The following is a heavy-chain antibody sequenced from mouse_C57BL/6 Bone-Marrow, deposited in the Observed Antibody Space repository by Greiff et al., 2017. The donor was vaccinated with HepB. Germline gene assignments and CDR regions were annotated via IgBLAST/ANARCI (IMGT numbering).Heavy chain of an antibody. CDR2: ISYDGSN. CDR3: AREGYYYGSSYSAAWFAY. J-gene: IGHJ3*01. V-gene: IGHV3-6*01. Sequence: EVKLLESGPGLVKPSQSLSLTCSVTGYSITSGYYWNWIRQFPGNKLEWMGYISYDGSNNYNPSLKNRFSITRDTSKNQFFLKLNSVTTEDTATYYCAREGYYYGSSYSAAWFAYWGQGTLVTVSA. D-gene: IGHD1-1*01. CDR1: GYSITSGYY.